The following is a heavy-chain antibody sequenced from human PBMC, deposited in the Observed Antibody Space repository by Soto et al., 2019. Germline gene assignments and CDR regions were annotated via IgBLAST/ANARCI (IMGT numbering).Heavy chain of an antibody. Sequence: VQLMQSGAEVKKPGSSVKVSCKASGGTFSSHSINWVRQAPGQGLEWMGGIITLFGTSNYAQNFQGRVTITADQSTSTAYMELNSLTSDDTAVHYCAIEVGYGDFSAALMDWGQGTLVTVSS. CDR3: AIEVGYGDFSAALMD. CDR1: GGTFSSHS. J-gene: IGHJ4*02. CDR2: IITLFGTS. V-gene: IGHV1-69*01. D-gene: IGHD2-21*02.